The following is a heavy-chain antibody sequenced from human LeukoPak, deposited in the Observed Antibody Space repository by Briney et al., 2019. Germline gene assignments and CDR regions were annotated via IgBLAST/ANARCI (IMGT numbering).Heavy chain of an antibody. CDR3: ARDGYTYGSFDY. CDR1: GGSISSSSYF. V-gene: IGHV4-39*01. Sequence: SETLSLTRSVSGGSISSSSYFWGWIRQPPGKGLEWIGSIYYSGSTYSNPSLKSRVTISVDTSKSQFSLKLSSATAADTAVYYCARDGYTYGSFDYWGQGTLVTVSS. J-gene: IGHJ4*02. D-gene: IGHD5-18*01. CDR2: IYYSGST.